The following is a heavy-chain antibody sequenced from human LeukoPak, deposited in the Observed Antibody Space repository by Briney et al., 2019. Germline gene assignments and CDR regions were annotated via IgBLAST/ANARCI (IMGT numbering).Heavy chain of an antibody. D-gene: IGHD1-14*01. V-gene: IGHV1-18*01. CDR1: SNSFDGFG. Sequence: ASVKVSCKASSNSFDGFGMNWVRQAPGQSFEWMGWISTYNGFTKYAEKFEGRVTLTTDKSTSTVYMDLRSLRSDDTAVYYCARDLTVTGMYNWFDPWGQGTLVTVSS. CDR2: ISTYNGFT. CDR3: ARDLTVTGMYNWFDP. J-gene: IGHJ5*02.